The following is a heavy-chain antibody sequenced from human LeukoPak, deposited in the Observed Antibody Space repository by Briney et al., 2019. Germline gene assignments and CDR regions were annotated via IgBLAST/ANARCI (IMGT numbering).Heavy chain of an antibody. CDR1: GFTFDDYA. D-gene: IGHD6-19*01. V-gene: IGHV3-9*01. CDR3: AKDGGGSGWYYFDY. Sequence: GGSLSLSCAASGFTFDDYAMHWVRKAPGEGVEWVSGISWNSGSVGYADSVKGRFTISRDYAKNSLYLQMNSLSAEDTALYYCAKDGGGSGWYYFDYWGQGTLVTVSS. CDR2: ISWNSGSV. J-gene: IGHJ4*02.